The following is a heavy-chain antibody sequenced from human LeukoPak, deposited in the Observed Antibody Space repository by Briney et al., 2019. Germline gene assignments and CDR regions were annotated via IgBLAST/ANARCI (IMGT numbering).Heavy chain of an antibody. V-gene: IGHV3-48*03. CDR3: ARDGVPYYYGSGKLLGY. CDR1: GFTFSSYE. CDR2: ISSSGSTI. J-gene: IGHJ4*02. Sequence: PGGSLRLSCAASGFTFSSYEMNWVRQAPGKGLEWVSYISSSGSTIYYADSVKGRFTISRDNAKNSLYLQMNSLRAEDTAVYYCARDGVPYYYGSGKLLGYWGQGTLVTVSS. D-gene: IGHD3-10*01.